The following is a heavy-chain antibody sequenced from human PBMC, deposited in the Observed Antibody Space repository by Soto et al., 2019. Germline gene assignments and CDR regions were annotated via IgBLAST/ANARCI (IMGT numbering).Heavy chain of an antibody. D-gene: IGHD3-22*01. J-gene: IGHJ3*01. CDR1: GGTFSSYA. Sequence: GASVKVSCKASGGTFSSYAISWVRQAPGQGLEWMGGIIPIFGTANYAQKFQGRVTITADESTSTAYMELSSLRSEDTAVYYCAGILGGDTMRSWSAFALWGQGTMVTVSS. V-gene: IGHV1-69*13. CDR2: IIPIFGTA. CDR3: AGILGGDTMRSWSAFAL.